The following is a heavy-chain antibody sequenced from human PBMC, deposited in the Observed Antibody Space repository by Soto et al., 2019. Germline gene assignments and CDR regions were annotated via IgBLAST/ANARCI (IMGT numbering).Heavy chain of an antibody. CDR1: GFTFSSYA. D-gene: IGHD2-15*01. CDR2: ISGSGGST. CDR3: ANEYCSGGSCYSPAVDY. J-gene: IGHJ4*02. Sequence: EVQLLESGGGLVQPGGSLRLSCAASGFTFSSYAMSWVRQAPGKGLEWVSAISGSGGSTYYADSVKGRFTISRDNSKNTLYLQMNSLRAEDTAVYYCANEYCSGGSCYSPAVDYWGQGTLVTVSS. V-gene: IGHV3-23*01.